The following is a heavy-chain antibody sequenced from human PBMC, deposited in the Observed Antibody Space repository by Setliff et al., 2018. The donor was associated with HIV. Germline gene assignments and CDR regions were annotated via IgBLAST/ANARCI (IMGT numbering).Heavy chain of an antibody. V-gene: IGHV4-34*01. J-gene: IGHJ4*01. CDR2: INHSGST. CDR3: ARGRDYTGSWFRPFYLDF. D-gene: IGHD3-3*01. Sequence: PSETLSLTCAVYGGSFSAYHWSWIRQNPGKGREWLGEINHSGSTAYNLALESRVSMSIDTSKNQFSLKLASVTAADTAIYYCARGRDYTGSWFRPFYLDFWGHGNLVTVSS. CDR1: GGSFSAYH.